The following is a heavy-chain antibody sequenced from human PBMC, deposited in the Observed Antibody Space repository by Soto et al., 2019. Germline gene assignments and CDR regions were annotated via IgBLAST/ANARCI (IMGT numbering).Heavy chain of an antibody. V-gene: IGHV1-69*02. CDR1: GGTFSSYT. Sequence: SVKVSCKASGGTFSSYTISWVRQAPGQGLEWMGRIIPILGIANYAQKFQGRVTITADKSTSTAYMELSSLRSEDTAVYYCARGGPAPTYNWNDVSWHDPWGQATRVTVSS. CDR2: IIPILGIA. D-gene: IGHD1-1*01. J-gene: IGHJ5*02. CDR3: ARGGPAPTYNWNDVSWHDP.